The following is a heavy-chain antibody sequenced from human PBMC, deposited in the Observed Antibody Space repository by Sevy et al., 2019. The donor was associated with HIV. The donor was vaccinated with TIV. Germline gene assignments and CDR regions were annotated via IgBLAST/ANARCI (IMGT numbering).Heavy chain of an antibody. CDR1: GYTLTQFS. D-gene: IGHD3-22*01. CDR2: FDPEDGDPEGGKT. V-gene: IGHV1-24*01. CDR3: ATTKDYYDSSGYPFDY. J-gene: IGHJ4*02. Sequence: ASVKVSCKVSGYTLTQFSMHWVRQAPGKWLEWMTTFDPEDGDPEGGKTIYAQKFLGRVTMTEDTSTDTAYMELSSLRSDDTAVYYCATTKDYYDSSGYPFDYWGQGTLVTVSS.